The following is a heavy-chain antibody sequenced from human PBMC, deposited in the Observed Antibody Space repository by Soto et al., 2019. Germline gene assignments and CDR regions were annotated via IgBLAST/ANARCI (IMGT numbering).Heavy chain of an antibody. CDR3: ARHNTLILVGTRVGDYYSSGMEV. CDR2: IYPGDSDT. V-gene: IGHV5-51*01. Sequence: PRESLKISCNASGYIFSGYWLAWVRQMPGKGLEWMGIIYPGDSDTRYSPSFQGQVTISADKSISTAYLQWSSLKASDTAMYYWARHNTLILVGTRVGDYYSSGMEVWGQGTTVTSSS. D-gene: IGHD3-22*01. CDR1: GYIFSGYW. J-gene: IGHJ6*02.